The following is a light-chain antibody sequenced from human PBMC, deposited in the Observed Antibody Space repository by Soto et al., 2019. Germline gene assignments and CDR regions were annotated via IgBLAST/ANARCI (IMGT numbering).Light chain of an antibody. CDR1: QTISSW. Sequence: IRMTQSPSSLSASTGDRVTITCRASQTISSWLAWYQQTPGKAPKLLIYKASTLKSGVPSRFSGSGSGTEFTLTISSLQPDDFATYYCQHYNSYSEAFGQGTKVDI. V-gene: IGKV1-5*03. J-gene: IGKJ1*01. CDR3: QHYNSYSEA. CDR2: KAS.